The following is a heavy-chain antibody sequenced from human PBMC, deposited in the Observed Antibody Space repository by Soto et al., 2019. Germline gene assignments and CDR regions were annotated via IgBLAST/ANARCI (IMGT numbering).Heavy chain of an antibody. V-gene: IGHV1-8*01. CDR1: GYTFTGYD. CDR2: MNPNSGNT. D-gene: IGHD1-7*01. J-gene: IGHJ4*02. Sequence: QAQLVQSGAEVKKPGASVKVSCKASGYTFTGYDINWVRQATGQGLEWMGWMNPNSGNTGYAQNFQGRGTMTRDNSITTAYMELTSLRDDDSAVYYCAGEKGGTTGIDFWGQGTLVTVSS. CDR3: AGEKGGTTGIDF.